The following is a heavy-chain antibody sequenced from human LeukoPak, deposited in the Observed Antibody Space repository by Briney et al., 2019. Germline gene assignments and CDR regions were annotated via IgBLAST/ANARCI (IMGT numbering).Heavy chain of an antibody. CDR2: ISYDGSNK. J-gene: IGHJ4*02. Sequence: GGSLRLSCAASGFTFSSYAMHWVRQAPGKGLEWVAVISYDGSNKYYADSVKGRFTISRDNSKNTLYLQINSLRAEDTAVYYCARAKAYSTSCYDYWGQGTLVTVSS. D-gene: IGHD2-2*01. CDR1: GFTFSSYA. V-gene: IGHV3-30-3*01. CDR3: ARAKAYSTSCYDY.